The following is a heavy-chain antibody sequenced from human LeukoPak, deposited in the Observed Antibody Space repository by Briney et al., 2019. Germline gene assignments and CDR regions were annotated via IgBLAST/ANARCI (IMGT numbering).Heavy chain of an antibody. Sequence: GGSLRLSCAASGFTVSSNYMSWVRQAPGKGLEWVSVIYSGGSTYYADSVKGRFTISRDNSENTLYLQMNSLRAEDTAVYYCASTRLADTAMVPPYYYYGMDVWGQGTTVTVSS. V-gene: IGHV3-53*01. CDR3: ASTRLADTAMVPPYYYYGMDV. D-gene: IGHD5-18*01. J-gene: IGHJ6*02. CDR1: GFTVSSNY. CDR2: IYSGGST.